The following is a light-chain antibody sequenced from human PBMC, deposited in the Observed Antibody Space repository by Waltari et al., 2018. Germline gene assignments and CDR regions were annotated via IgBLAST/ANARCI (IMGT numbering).Light chain of an antibody. CDR1: SSHVGAFNF. V-gene: IGLV2-14*01. Sequence: QSALTQPASVSGSPGQSITIPCTGTSSHVGAFNFFSWYQQPPGKAPKLLIYEVSNRPSGVSNRFSGSKSGNTASLTISGLQAEDEADYYCNSYATSSARVFGGGTKLTVL. CDR2: EVS. J-gene: IGLJ3*02. CDR3: NSYATSSARV.